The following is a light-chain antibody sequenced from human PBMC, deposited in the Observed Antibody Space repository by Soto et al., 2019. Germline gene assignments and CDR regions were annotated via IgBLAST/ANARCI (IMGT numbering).Light chain of an antibody. Sequence: EIVLTQSPGTLSLSPGERATLSCRASQSVTSNYLAWYQQKPGQAPRLLIYGASNRATGIPDRFSGSGSGTDFTLTISRLEPEDFAVYYCQQYGTSPGLFTFGPGTKVDIK. J-gene: IGKJ3*01. CDR3: QQYGTSPGLFT. CDR2: GAS. V-gene: IGKV3-20*01. CDR1: QSVTSNY.